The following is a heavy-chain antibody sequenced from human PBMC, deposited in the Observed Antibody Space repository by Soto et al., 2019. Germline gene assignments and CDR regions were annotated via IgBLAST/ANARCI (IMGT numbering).Heavy chain of an antibody. Sequence: QIQLVQSGPEVKKPGASVKVSCKASGYDFTSYGISWVRQAPGQGLEWMGWISTHNGDTNFAQKFQGRVTMTTDTSTTTAYMDLRSLRSDATAVYFCAGDYHLTAGYWGQGTLVIVSS. D-gene: IGHD6-13*01. J-gene: IGHJ4*02. CDR3: AGDYHLTAGY. CDR2: ISTHNGDT. CDR1: GYDFTSYG. V-gene: IGHV1-18*04.